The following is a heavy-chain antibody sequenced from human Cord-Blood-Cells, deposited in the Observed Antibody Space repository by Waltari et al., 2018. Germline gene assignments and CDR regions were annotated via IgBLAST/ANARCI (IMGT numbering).Heavy chain of an antibody. CDR1: GGSISSYY. CDR2: IYYSGST. CDR3: ARVKRNSNSWYYFDY. Sequence: QVQLQESGPGLVKPSETLSLTCTVSGGSISSYYCSWIRPPPGKGLEWIGYIYYSGSTNYNPSLKSRVTISVDTSKNQFSLKLSSVTAADTAVYYCARVKRNSNSWYYFDYWGQGTLVTVSS. V-gene: IGHV4-59*08. D-gene: IGHD6-13*01. J-gene: IGHJ4*02.